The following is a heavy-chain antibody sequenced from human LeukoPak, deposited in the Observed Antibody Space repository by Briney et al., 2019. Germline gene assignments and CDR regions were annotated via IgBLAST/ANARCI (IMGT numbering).Heavy chain of an antibody. CDR2: INPNSGGT. Sequence: ASVKVSCKASGYTFTGYYMHWVRQAPGQGLEWVGRINPNSGGTNYAQKFQGRVTMTRDTSISTAYMELSRLRSDDTAVYYCARRVGATGGVNWFDPWGQGTLVTVSS. J-gene: IGHJ5*02. CDR1: GYTFTGYY. D-gene: IGHD1-26*01. CDR3: ARRVGATGGVNWFDP. V-gene: IGHV1-2*06.